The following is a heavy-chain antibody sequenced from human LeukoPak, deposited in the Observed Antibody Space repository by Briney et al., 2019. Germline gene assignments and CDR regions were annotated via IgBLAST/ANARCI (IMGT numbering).Heavy chain of an antibody. J-gene: IGHJ5*02. CDR3: AKDAAVAGGPFDP. Sequence: AGGSLRLSCAASGFTFSSYGMHWVRQAPGKGLEWVAFIRYDGSNKYYADSVKGRFTISRDNSKNTLYLQMNSLRAEDTAVYYCAKDAAVAGGPFDPWGQGTLVTVSS. CDR2: IRYDGSNK. V-gene: IGHV3-30*02. CDR1: GFTFSSYG. D-gene: IGHD6-19*01.